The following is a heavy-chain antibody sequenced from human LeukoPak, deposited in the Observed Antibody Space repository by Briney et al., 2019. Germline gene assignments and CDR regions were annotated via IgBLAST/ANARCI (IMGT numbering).Heavy chain of an antibody. CDR3: ARWTTTYLDY. J-gene: IGHJ4*02. V-gene: IGHV1-46*01. CDR2: TDPIGGST. CDR1: GHTFTNYY. Sequence: ASVKVSCKASGHTFTNYYIHWVRQAPGQGLEWMGITDPIGGSTNYAQKFQGRVTMTRDTSTSTVYMELSSLRSEDSAVYYCARWTTTYLDYWGQGTLVTVSS. D-gene: IGHD4-11*01.